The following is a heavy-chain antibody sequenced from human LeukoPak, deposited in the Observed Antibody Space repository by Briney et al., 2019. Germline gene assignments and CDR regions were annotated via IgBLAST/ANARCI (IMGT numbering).Heavy chain of an antibody. CDR3: ALNRRGTAAAGTDGDYYFDY. CDR1: GYTFTGYY. D-gene: IGHD6-13*01. CDR2: INPNSGGT. J-gene: IGHJ4*02. V-gene: IGHV1-2*04. Sequence: ASVKVSCKASGYTFTGYYMHWVRQAPGQGLEWMGWINPNSGGTNYAQKFQGWVTMTRDTSISTAYMELSRLRSDDTAVYYCALNRRGTAAAGTDGDYYFDYWGQGTLVTVSS.